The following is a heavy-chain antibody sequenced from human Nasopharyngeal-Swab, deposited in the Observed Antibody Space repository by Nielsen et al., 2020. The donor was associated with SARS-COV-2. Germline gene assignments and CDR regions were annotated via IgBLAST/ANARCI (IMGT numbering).Heavy chain of an antibody. CDR3: ARGSVAFPFDY. CDR2: IWYDGNNK. Sequence: WIRQPPGKGLEWVAIIWYDGNNKYYGDSVKGRFTISRDNSPNTLYLQMNSLRAAASAVYYCARGSVAFPFDYWGQGTLVTVSS. V-gene: IGHV3-33*01. D-gene: IGHD6-19*01. J-gene: IGHJ4*02.